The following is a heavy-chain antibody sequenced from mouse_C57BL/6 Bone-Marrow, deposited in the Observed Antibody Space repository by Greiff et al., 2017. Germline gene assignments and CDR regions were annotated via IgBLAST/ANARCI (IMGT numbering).Heavy chain of an antibody. CDR3: AIGAYYSNYEGFAY. Sequence: QVQLQQPGAELVKPGASVKVSCKASGYTFTSYWMHWVKQRPGQGLEWIGRFHPSDSDTNYNQKFKGKATLTVEKSSSTAYMQLSSLTSEDSAVYYCAIGAYYSNYEGFAYWGQGTLVTVSA. CDR2: FHPSDSDT. CDR1: GYTFTSYW. D-gene: IGHD2-5*01. V-gene: IGHV1-74*01. J-gene: IGHJ3*01.